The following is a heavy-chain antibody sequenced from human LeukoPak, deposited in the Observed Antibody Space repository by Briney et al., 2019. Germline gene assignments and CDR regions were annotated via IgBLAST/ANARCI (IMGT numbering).Heavy chain of an antibody. V-gene: IGHV4-61*02. D-gene: IGHD2-2*01. Sequence: SETLSLTCTVSGGSISSGSYYWSWIRQPAGKGLEWIGRIYTSGSTNYNPSLKSRVTISVDTSKNQFSLKLSSVTAADTAVYYCARQPLVDRSVTVVAPQTPFDYWGQGTLVTVSS. CDR3: ARQPLVDRSVTVVAPQTPFDY. CDR2: IYTSGST. J-gene: IGHJ4*02. CDR1: GGSISSGSYY.